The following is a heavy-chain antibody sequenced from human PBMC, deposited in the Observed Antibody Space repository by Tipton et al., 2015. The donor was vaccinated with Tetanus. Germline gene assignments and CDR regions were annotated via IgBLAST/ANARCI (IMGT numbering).Heavy chain of an antibody. D-gene: IGHD3-22*01. Sequence: SLRLSCAASGFTFSSYGMHWVRQAPGKGLEWVAVIWYDGSNKYYADSVKGRFTISRDNSKNTLYLQMNSLRAEDTAVYYCAKEGPAYYYDSSGYYPAQFDYWGQGTLVTVSS. J-gene: IGHJ4*02. CDR2: IWYDGSNK. CDR3: AKEGPAYYYDSSGYYPAQFDY. V-gene: IGHV3-33*06. CDR1: GFTFSSYG.